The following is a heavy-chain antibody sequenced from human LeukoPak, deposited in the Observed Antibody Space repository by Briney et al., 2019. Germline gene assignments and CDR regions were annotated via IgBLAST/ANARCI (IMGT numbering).Heavy chain of an antibody. CDR2: IYDDNT. D-gene: IGHD3-10*01. J-gene: IGHJ4*02. V-gene: IGHV3-23*01. CDR3: AARKVRGVWFYLDY. Sequence: GGSLRLSCAASGFTFSAYAMAWVRQAPGKGLEWVSTIYDDNTYYADSVKGRFAISTDNSKDTLYLQMNSLRVEDTAVYFCAARKVRGVWFYLDYWGQGTLVTVSS. CDR1: GFTFSAYA.